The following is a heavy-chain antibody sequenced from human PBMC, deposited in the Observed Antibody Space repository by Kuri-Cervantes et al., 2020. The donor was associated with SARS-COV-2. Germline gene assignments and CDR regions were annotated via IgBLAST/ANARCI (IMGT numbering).Heavy chain of an antibody. Sequence: GESLKISCAASGFTFSRYAMSWVRQAPGKGLEWVSAISGSGGSTYYADSVKGRFTISRDNSKNTLYLQMNSLRAEGTAVYYCAKVIVVVPAAIGYMDVWGKGTTVTVSS. J-gene: IGHJ6*03. CDR1: GFTFSRYA. CDR3: AKVIVVVPAAIGYMDV. D-gene: IGHD2-2*01. V-gene: IGHV3-23*01. CDR2: ISGSGGST.